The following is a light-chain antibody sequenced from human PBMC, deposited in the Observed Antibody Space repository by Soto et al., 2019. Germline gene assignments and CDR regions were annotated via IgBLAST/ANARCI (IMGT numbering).Light chain of an antibody. J-gene: IGKJ4*01. V-gene: IGKV3-15*01. Sequence: EIVMTQSPATLSVSPGERATLSCRASQSININLAWFQQKPGQAPRLLIYGVSARVTGIPARFSGSGSGTEFTLTISSLQSEDFAVYYCQQYNNWPLTFGGGTKVEIK. CDR1: QSININ. CDR2: GVS. CDR3: QQYNNWPLT.